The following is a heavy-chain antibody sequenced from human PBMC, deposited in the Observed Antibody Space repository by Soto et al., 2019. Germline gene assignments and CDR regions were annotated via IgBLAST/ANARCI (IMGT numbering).Heavy chain of an antibody. CDR3: ARAYLRYFDWSPGYFDY. D-gene: IGHD3-9*01. V-gene: IGHV4-30-4*01. CDR2: IYYSGST. J-gene: IGHJ4*02. CDR1: GGSISSGDYY. Sequence: PSETLSLTCTVSGGSISSGDYYWSWIRQPPGKGLEWIGYIYYSGSTYYNPSLKSRVTISVDTSKNQFSLKLSSVTAAGTAVYYCARAYLRYFDWSPGYFDYWGQGTLVTVSS.